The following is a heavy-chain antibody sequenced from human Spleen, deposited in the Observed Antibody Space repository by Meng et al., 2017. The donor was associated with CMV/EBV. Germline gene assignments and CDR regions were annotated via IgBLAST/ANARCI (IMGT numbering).Heavy chain of an antibody. CDR2: IYHTGNT. Sequence: CAVSGGSISSSHWWIWIRQPPGKGLEWIGEIYHTGNTNYNPSLKSRVSVSVDNSKNQFSLKLNSVTAADTAVYFCARIVAVAGIFDYWGQGALVTVSS. CDR3: ARIVAVAGIFDY. V-gene: IGHV4-4*01. CDR1: GGSISSSHW. D-gene: IGHD6-19*01. J-gene: IGHJ4*02.